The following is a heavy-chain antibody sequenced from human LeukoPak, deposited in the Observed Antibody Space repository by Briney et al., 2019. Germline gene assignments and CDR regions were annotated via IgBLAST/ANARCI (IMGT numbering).Heavy chain of an antibody. V-gene: IGHV3-7*01. CDR2: IKQDGSEK. Sequence: GGSLRLSCAASVFTFSSYWMNWVRQAPGKGLEWVANIKQDGSEKYYVDSVKGRFTISRDNAKNSLYLQMNSLRAEDTAVYYCARDYDYWGQGTLVTVSS. J-gene: IGHJ4*02. CDR1: VFTFSSYW. CDR3: ARDYDY.